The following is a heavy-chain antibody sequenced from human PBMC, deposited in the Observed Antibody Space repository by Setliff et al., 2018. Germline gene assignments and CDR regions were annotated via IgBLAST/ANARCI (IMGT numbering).Heavy chain of an antibody. Sequence: ASVKVSCKASGGTFSSYAISWVRQAPGQGLEWMGGIIPIFGTANYAQKFQGRVTITADESTSTAYVELSSLRSEDTAVYYCARDLIDPDYGDYLSFYYYGMDVWGQGTTVTVSS. J-gene: IGHJ6*02. CDR1: GGTFSSYA. V-gene: IGHV1-69*13. CDR3: ARDLIDPDYGDYLSFYYYGMDV. CDR2: IIPIFGTA. D-gene: IGHD4-17*01.